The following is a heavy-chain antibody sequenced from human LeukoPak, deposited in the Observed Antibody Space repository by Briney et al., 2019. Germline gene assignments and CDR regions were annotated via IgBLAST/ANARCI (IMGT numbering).Heavy chain of an antibody. J-gene: IGHJ4*02. Sequence: GASVKVSCKASGYTFTSYGISWVRQAPGQGLEWMGWINPNSGGTNYAQKFQGRVTMTRDTSISTAYMELSRLRSDDTAVYYCARSADYGDYHYWGQGTLVTVSS. V-gene: IGHV1-2*02. CDR1: GYTFTSYG. D-gene: IGHD4-17*01. CDR2: INPNSGGT. CDR3: ARSADYGDYHY.